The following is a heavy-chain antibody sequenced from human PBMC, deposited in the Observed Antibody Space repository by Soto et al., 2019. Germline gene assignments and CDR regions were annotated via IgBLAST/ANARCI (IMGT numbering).Heavy chain of an antibody. Sequence: QGQLQESGPGLGKPSETLSLTCTVPGASISSYYWSWIRQSPGKGLEWIGYIHYSGSTKSNPSLKSRVTISVDTSRNQVSLKLSSVTAADSAVYFCARARYQLLHPYYYGMDVWGQGTTVTVSS. J-gene: IGHJ6*02. D-gene: IGHD2-2*01. CDR1: GASISSYY. CDR2: IHYSGST. V-gene: IGHV4-59*01. CDR3: ARARYQLLHPYYYGMDV.